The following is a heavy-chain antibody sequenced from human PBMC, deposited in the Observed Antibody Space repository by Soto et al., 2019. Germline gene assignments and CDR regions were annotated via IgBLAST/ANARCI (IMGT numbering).Heavy chain of an antibody. Sequence: SETLSLTCTVSGGSITTGGYYWSWIRQLPGKGLEWIGHRYYSESTYYNPSPKSRVSISLDTSKNQFSLKLSFVTAADTAMYYCARTKCSGGSCYSWSLVYWGQGTLVTVSS. CDR2: RYYSEST. V-gene: IGHV4-31*03. CDR3: ARTKCSGGSCYSWSLVY. CDR1: GGSITTGGYY. J-gene: IGHJ4*02. D-gene: IGHD2-15*01.